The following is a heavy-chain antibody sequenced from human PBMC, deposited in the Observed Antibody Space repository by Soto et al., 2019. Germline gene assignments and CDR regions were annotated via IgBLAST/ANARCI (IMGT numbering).Heavy chain of an antibody. Sequence: GESLKISCKASGYNFPSYWIGWVRQMPGKGLEWMGIIYPGDSDTKYGPSFQGQVTISADKSISTAFLQWNSLKASDTAMYYCARRDYYSDSCNYCAFVLWGQGTLVTVSS. J-gene: IGHJ3*01. CDR1: GYNFPSYW. CDR3: ARRDYYSDSCNYCAFVL. D-gene: IGHD3-22*01. CDR2: IYPGDSDT. V-gene: IGHV5-51*01.